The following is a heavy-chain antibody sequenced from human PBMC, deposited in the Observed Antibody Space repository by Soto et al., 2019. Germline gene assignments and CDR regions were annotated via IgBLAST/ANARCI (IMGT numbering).Heavy chain of an antibody. V-gene: IGHV1-69*12. J-gene: IGHJ6*02. CDR1: GGTFSSYA. CDR2: IIPIFGTA. CDR3: AREGGARTGDYYYGMDV. Sequence: QVQLVQSGAEVKKPGSSVKVSCKASGGTFSSYAISWVRQAPGQGLEWMGGIIPIFGTANYAQKFQGRVRLTADESTSTADMELSSLRSEDTAVEYCAREGGARTGDYYYGMDVWGQGTTVTVSS. D-gene: IGHD3-10*01.